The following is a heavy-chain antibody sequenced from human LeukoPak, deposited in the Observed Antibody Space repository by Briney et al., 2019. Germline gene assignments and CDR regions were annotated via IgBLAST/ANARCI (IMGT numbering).Heavy chain of an antibody. J-gene: IGHJ4*02. CDR2: ITSDGITT. D-gene: IGHD6-13*01. V-gene: IGHV3-74*01. Sequence: PGGSLRLSCAASGFTFSTYWMHWLRQAPGKGLVWVSRITSDGITTTYADSVKDRFTISRDNAKNTLYLQMNSLRAEDTAVYYCARVGVGSWYYFDYWGQGTLVTVSS. CDR3: ARVGVGSWYYFDY. CDR1: GFTFSTYW.